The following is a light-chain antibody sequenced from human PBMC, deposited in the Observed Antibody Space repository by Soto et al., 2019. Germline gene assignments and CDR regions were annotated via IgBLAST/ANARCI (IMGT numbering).Light chain of an antibody. CDR1: SGSIASNY. Sequence: NFMLTQPPSVSESPGKTVIISCTGSSGSIASNYVQWYQQRPGSAPTNVIYEDKRRPSGVPDRFSGSVDSSSNSASLTISGLKTEDEADYYCQSYDPNFLRVFGGGTKLTVL. J-gene: IGLJ2*01. V-gene: IGLV6-57*02. CDR3: QSYDPNFLRV. CDR2: EDK.